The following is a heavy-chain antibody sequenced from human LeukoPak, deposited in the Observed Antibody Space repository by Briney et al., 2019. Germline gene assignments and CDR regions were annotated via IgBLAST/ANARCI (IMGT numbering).Heavy chain of an antibody. V-gene: IGHV4-30-2*01. CDR3: ARAASRTVDY. CDR1: GGSISSGGYS. D-gene: IGHD1-1*01. CDR2: IYQSGST. Sequence: SQTLSLTCAVSGGSISSGGYSWSWIRQPPGKGLEWIGHIYQSGSTDYNPTLKSRVTISVGRSKNQFSLKLSSVTAADTAVYYCARAASRTVDYWGQGTLVTVSS. J-gene: IGHJ4*02.